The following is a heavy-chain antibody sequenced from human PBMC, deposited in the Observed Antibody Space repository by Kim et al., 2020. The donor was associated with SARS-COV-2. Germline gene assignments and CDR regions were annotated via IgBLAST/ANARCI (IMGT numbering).Heavy chain of an antibody. CDR1: GFTFSSYG. D-gene: IGHD5-12*01. J-gene: IGHJ4*01. V-gene: IGHV3-30*03. CDR3: ARDAPIVATIEVGTYFD. Sequence: GGSLRLSCAASGFTFSSYGMHWVRQAPGKGLEWVAVISYDGSNKYYADSVKGRFTISRDNSKNTLYLQMNSLRAEDTAVYYCARDAPIVATIEVGTYFD. CDR2: ISYDGSNK.